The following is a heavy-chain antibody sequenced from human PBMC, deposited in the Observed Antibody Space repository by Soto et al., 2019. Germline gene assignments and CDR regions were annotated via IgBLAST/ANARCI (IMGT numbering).Heavy chain of an antibody. CDR2: IYYSGST. CDR3: ARVFSDSSSFFDP. Sequence: QVQLQESGPGLVKPSQTLSLTCTVSGGSISSGGYYWSWIRQHPGKGLEWIGYIYYSGSTYYNPSLKSRVTISVATSTNQFSLKLSSVTAADTAVYYCARVFSDSSSFFDPWGQGTLVTVSS. V-gene: IGHV4-31*03. CDR1: GGSISSGGYY. D-gene: IGHD6-13*01. J-gene: IGHJ5*02.